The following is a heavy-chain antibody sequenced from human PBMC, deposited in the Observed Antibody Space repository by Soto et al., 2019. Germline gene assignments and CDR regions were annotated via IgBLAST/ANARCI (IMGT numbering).Heavy chain of an antibody. Sequence: GGSLRLSCAASGFTFSSYAMHWVRQAPGKGLEYVSAISSNGGSTYYANSVKGRFTISRDNSKNTLYLQMGSLRAEDMAVYYCARAIKYCSGGNCYFRYDGAFAIWGQGTMVTV. D-gene: IGHD2-15*01. CDR2: ISSNGGST. V-gene: IGHV3-64*01. CDR1: GFTFSSYA. CDR3: ARAIKYCSGGNCYFRYDGAFAI. J-gene: IGHJ3*02.